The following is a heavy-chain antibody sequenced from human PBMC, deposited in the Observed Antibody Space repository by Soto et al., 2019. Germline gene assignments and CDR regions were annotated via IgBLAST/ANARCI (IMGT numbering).Heavy chain of an antibody. J-gene: IGHJ5*02. CDR2: IFSNDEK. V-gene: IGHV2-26*01. CDR1: GFSLSNARMG. CDR3: ARILRSSSWYNWFDP. Sequence: GSGPTLVNPTQTLTLTCTVSGFSLSNARMGVSWIRQPPGKALEWLAHIFSNDEKSYSTSLKSRLTISKDTSKSQVVPTMTNMDPVDTATYYCARILRSSSWYNWFDPWGQGTLVTVSS. D-gene: IGHD6-13*01.